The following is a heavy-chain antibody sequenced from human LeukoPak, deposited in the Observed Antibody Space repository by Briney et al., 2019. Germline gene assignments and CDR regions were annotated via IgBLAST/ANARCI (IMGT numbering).Heavy chain of an antibody. D-gene: IGHD3-10*01. CDR1: GGTFSSYA. CDR3: ALWLGDRTGDY. V-gene: IGHV1-69*04. J-gene: IGHJ4*02. Sequence: ASVMVSGTASGGTFSSYAISWVRPAPGQGLEWMGRIISILGIANYAQKFQGRVTITADKSTSTAYMELSSLRSEDTAVYYCALWLGDRTGDYWGQGTLVTVSS. CDR2: IISILGIA.